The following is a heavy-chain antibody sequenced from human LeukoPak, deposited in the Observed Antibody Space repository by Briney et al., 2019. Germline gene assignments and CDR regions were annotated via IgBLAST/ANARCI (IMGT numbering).Heavy chain of an antibody. V-gene: IGHV4-59*08. J-gene: IGHJ4*02. Sequence: SDTLSLTCTVSGGSISSYYWSWIRQSPGKGLEWIGYIYYSGNTNYNPSLKSRVTISVDTSKIQFSLKLSSVTAADTAVYYCARQRFLEWYFDYWGQGTLVTVSS. CDR3: ARQRFLEWYFDY. D-gene: IGHD3-3*01. CDR1: GGSISSYY. CDR2: IYYSGNT.